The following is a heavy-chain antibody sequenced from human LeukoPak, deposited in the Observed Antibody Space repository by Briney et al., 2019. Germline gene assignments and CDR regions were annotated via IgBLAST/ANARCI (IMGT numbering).Heavy chain of an antibody. V-gene: IGHV1-2*02. Sequence: ASVKVSCKASGYTFSGYYMHWVRQAPGQGLEWMGWINPNSGGTNYAQKFQGRVTMTRDTSISTAYMELSRLRSDDTAVYYCARDLSYGDYYYYYMDVWGKGTTVTISS. CDR1: GYTFSGYY. CDR2: INPNSGGT. D-gene: IGHD4-17*01. CDR3: ARDLSYGDYYYYYMDV. J-gene: IGHJ6*03.